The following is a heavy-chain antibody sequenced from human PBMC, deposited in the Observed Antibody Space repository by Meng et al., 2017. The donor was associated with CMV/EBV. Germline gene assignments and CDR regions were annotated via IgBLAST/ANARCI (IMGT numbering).Heavy chain of an antibody. CDR1: GYTLTIYI. Sequence: VQLVESGARVKKLGDSVKVSCKASGYTLTIYIMQWVRQAPGQGLECMGIINPSGGSTRYAPKYQGRVTMTRDTSTSTVYMELSSLRSEDTAVYYCARTFYYYDRVRLSYWGQGTLVTVSS. J-gene: IGHJ4*02. V-gene: IGHV1-46*01. CDR2: INPSGGST. CDR3: ARTFYYYDRVRLSY. D-gene: IGHD3-22*01.